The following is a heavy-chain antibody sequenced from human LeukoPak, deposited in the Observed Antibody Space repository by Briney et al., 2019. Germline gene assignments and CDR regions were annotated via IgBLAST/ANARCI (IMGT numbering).Heavy chain of an antibody. V-gene: IGHV5-51*01. Sequence: ETLSLTCTVSGGSISSYYWSWIRQPPGKGLEWMGIIYPGDSDIRYSPSFQGQVTISANKSITTAYLQWSSLKASDTAMYYCARQRRGSYSIDLWGQGTLVTVSS. CDR2: IYPGDSDI. D-gene: IGHD1-26*01. CDR3: ARQRRGSYSIDL. J-gene: IGHJ5*02. CDR1: GGSISSYY.